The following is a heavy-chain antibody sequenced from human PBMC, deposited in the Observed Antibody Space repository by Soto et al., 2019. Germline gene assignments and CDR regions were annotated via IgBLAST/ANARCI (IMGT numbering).Heavy chain of an antibody. CDR2: IIPIFGTA. V-gene: IGHV1-69*13. J-gene: IGHJ4*02. CDR3: ARATSGGAIKDKSFDY. D-gene: IGHD3-10*01. Sequence: SVKVSCKASGGTFSSYAISWVRQAPGQGLEWMGGIIPIFGTANYAQKFQGRVTITADESTSTAYMELSSLRSEDTAVYYCARATSGGAIKDKSFDYWGQGTLVTVS. CDR1: GGTFSSYA.